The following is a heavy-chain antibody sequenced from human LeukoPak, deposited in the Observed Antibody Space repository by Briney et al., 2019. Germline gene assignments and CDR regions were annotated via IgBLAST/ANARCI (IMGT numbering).Heavy chain of an antibody. CDR1: GFTFSSYA. J-gene: IGHJ4*02. Sequence: GGSLRLSCAASGFTFSSYAMHWVRQAPGKGLGWVAVISYDGSNKYYADSVKGRFTISRDNSKNTLYLQMNSLRAEDTAVYYCASAILRIAVADRFDYWGQGTLVTVSS. D-gene: IGHD6-19*01. V-gene: IGHV3-30-3*01. CDR3: ASAILRIAVADRFDY. CDR2: ISYDGSNK.